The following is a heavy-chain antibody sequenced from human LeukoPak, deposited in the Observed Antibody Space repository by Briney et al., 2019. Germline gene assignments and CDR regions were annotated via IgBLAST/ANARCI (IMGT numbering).Heavy chain of an antibody. Sequence: GGSLRLSCAASGFTFNTYGMSWVRQAPGKGLEWVSGISGSGGATYYADSVKGRFTVSRDDPHNTLYLQMNSVRAEDTAVYFCARGGVDHYGSGSHLYNWFDPWGQGTLVTVSS. CDR3: ARGGVDHYGSGSHLYNWFDP. D-gene: IGHD3-10*01. CDR1: GFTFNTYG. J-gene: IGHJ5*02. V-gene: IGHV3-23*01. CDR2: ISGSGGAT.